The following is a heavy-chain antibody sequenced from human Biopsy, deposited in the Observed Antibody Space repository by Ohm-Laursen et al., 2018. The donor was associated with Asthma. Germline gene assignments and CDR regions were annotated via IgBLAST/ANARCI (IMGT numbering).Heavy chain of an antibody. D-gene: IGHD6-19*01. CDR3: ARGDSSGWSHYYFDY. Sequence: SLRLSCSASGFIFSNYALHWVRQAPGKGLEWVAVISYDGTNKYYADSAKGRFTISRDRSKNTLYLQMNSLRAEDTAVYYCARGDSSGWSHYYFDYWGQGTLVTVSS. CDR2: ISYDGTNK. V-gene: IGHV3-30-3*01. CDR1: GFIFSNYA. J-gene: IGHJ4*02.